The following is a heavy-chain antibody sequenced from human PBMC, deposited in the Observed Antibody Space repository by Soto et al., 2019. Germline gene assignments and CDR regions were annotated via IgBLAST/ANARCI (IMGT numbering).Heavy chain of an antibody. J-gene: IGHJ4*02. Sequence: SETLSLTCTVSGGSISSSSYYWGWIRQPPGKGLEWIGSIYYSGSTYYNPSLKSRVTISVDTSKNQFSLKLSSVTAADTAVYYCARHFWQWLVRWSSPYYFDYWGQGTLVTVSS. D-gene: IGHD6-19*01. CDR1: GGSISSSSYY. CDR3: ARHFWQWLVRWSSPYYFDY. V-gene: IGHV4-39*01. CDR2: IYYSGST.